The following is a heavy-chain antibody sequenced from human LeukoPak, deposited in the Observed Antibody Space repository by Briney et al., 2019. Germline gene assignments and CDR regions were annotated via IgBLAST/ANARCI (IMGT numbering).Heavy chain of an antibody. J-gene: IGHJ6*03. Sequence: PSETLSLTCTVSGGSISSGDYYWGWIRQPPGKGLEWIGYIYYSGSTYYNPSLKSRVTISVDTSKNQFSLKLSSVTAADTAVYYCARTAAIEGGYYYYYMDVWGKGTTVTVSS. CDR2: IYYSGST. D-gene: IGHD2-2*02. V-gene: IGHV4-30-4*08. CDR3: ARTAAIEGGYYYYYMDV. CDR1: GGSISSGDYY.